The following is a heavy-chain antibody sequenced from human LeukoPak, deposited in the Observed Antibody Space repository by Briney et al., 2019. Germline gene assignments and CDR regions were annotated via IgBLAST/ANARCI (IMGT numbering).Heavy chain of an antibody. V-gene: IGHV3-15*01. J-gene: IGHJ6*02. D-gene: IGHD3-10*01. CDR1: GFTFSNAW. CDR3: TTGPFDYYGSASYLANGMDV. CDR2: IKSKTDGGTT. Sequence: GGSLRLSCAASGFTFSNAWMSWVRRAPGKGLEWVGRIKSKTDGGTTDYTAPVKGRFTISRDDSKNTLYLQMNSLKTVDTAVYYCTTGPFDYYGSASYLANGMDVWGQGTTVTVSS.